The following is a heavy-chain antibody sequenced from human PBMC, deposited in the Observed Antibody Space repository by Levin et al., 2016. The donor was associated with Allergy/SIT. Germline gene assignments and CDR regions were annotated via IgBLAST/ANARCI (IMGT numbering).Heavy chain of an antibody. D-gene: IGHD6-19*01. V-gene: IGHV1-69*02. CDR2: IIPILGIA. Sequence: SVKVSCKASGGTFSSYTISWVRQAPGQGLEWMGRIIPILGIANYAQKFQGRVTITADKSTSTAYMELSSLRSEDTAVYYCARGLVAVAGNFDYWGQGTLVTVSS. CDR3: ARGLVAVAGNFDY. J-gene: IGHJ4*02. CDR1: GGTFSSYT.